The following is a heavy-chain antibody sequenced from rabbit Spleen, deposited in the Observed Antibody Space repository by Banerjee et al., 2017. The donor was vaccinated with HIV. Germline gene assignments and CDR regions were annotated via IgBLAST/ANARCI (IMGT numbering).Heavy chain of an antibody. V-gene: IGHV1S43*01. CDR3: ARDTGSSFSSYGMDL. CDR2: IATSSGST. J-gene: IGHJ6*01. Sequence: QSLEESGGDLVKPGASLTLTCTASGFSFTNYYMCWVRQAPGKGLELIACIATSSGSTWYASWVNGRFTVSRSTSLNTVDLRMTSLTAADTATYFCARDTGSSFSSYGMDLWGPGTLVTVS. D-gene: IGHD8-1*01. CDR1: GFSFTNYY.